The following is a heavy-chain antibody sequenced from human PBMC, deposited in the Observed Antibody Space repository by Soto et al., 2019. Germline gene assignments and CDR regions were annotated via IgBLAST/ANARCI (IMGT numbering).Heavy chain of an antibody. J-gene: IGHJ4*02. Sequence: SETLSLTCTVSGGSISSYYWSWIRQPPGKGLEWIGYIYYSGSTNYNPSLKSRVTISVDTSKNQFSLKLSSVTAADTAVYYCARDQIDCSGGSCYRLAYFDYWGQGTLVTVSS. V-gene: IGHV4-59*01. CDR1: GGSISSYY. CDR2: IYYSGST. CDR3: ARDQIDCSGGSCYRLAYFDY. D-gene: IGHD2-15*01.